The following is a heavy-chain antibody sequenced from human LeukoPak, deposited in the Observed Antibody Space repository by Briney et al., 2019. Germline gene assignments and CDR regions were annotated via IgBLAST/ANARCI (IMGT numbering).Heavy chain of an antibody. CDR1: GGSSSSYY. J-gene: IGHJ5*02. CDR2: IYTSGST. CDR3: VRDQGYCSSTSCPTHNWFDP. D-gene: IGHD2-2*01. V-gene: IGHV4-4*07. Sequence: SETLSLTCTVSGGSSSSYYWSWIRQPAGKGLEWIGRIYTSGSTNYNPSLKSRVTMSVDTSKNQFSLKLSSVTAADTAVYYCVRDQGYCSSTSCPTHNWFDPWGQGTLVTVSS.